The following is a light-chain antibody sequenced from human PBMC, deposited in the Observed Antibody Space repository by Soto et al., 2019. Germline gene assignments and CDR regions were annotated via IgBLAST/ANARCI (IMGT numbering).Light chain of an antibody. CDR3: HQYSSPPWT. V-gene: IGKV1-5*03. Sequence: DIQMTQSPSTLSAFVGDRVTITCRASQSISSWLAWYQQKPGKAPKLLIYKASNLGSGVPSRFSGSGSGTDFTLTISSLQPDDFATYYCHQYSSPPWTFGQGTKVESK. CDR2: KAS. CDR1: QSISSW. J-gene: IGKJ1*01.